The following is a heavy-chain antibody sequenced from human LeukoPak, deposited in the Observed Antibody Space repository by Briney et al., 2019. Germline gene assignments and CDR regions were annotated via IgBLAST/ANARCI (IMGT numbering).Heavy chain of an antibody. CDR1: GFTFSTYA. D-gene: IGHD6-19*01. CDR3: VKALGQWLVYYFDY. J-gene: IGHJ4*02. V-gene: IGHV3-64D*09. CDR2: ISNNGGST. Sequence: PGGSLRLSCSASGFTFSTYAMHWVRQAPGKGLEYVSAISNNGGSTYYADSVKGRFTISRDNSKNTLYLQMSSLRTEDTAVYYCVKALGQWLVYYFDYWGQGILVTVAS.